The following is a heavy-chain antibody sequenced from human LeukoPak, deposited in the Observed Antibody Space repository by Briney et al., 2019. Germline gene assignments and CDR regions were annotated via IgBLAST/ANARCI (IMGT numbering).Heavy chain of an antibody. CDR1: GYTFTSYG. D-gene: IGHD3-10*01. CDR2: ISAYNGNT. V-gene: IGHV1-18*01. Sequence: GASEKVSCKASGYTFTSYGISWVRQAPGQGLEWMGWISAYNGNTNYAQKLQGRVTMTTDTSTSTAYMELRSLRSDDTAVYYCARANPYYYGSGSYIVPDYWGQGTLVTVSS. J-gene: IGHJ4*02. CDR3: ARANPYYYGSGSYIVPDY.